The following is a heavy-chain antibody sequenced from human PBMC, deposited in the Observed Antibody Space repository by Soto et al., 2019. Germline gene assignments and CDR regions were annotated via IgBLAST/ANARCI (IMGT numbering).Heavy chain of an antibody. CDR3: ARELRQGPLAPSWFDP. J-gene: IGHJ5*02. Sequence: GGSLRLSCAASGFTFSSYGMHWVRQAPGKGLEWVAVIWYDGSNKYYEDSVNGRFTISRDNSKNTLYLPMNSMRAEATAVYYCARELRQGPLAPSWFDPWGQGTLVTVYS. CDR2: IWYDGSNK. CDR1: GFTFSSYG. V-gene: IGHV3-33*01.